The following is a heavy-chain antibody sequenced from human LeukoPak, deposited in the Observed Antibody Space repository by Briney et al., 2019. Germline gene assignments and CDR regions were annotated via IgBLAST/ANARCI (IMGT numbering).Heavy chain of an antibody. V-gene: IGHV4-59*08. Sequence: PSETLSLTCTVSGGSLSSYYWSWIRQPPGKGLEWIGYIYYSGSTSYNPSLKSRVTISVDTSKNQFSLKLSSVTAADTAVYYCARQGRITIFGVAEDAFDIWGQGTIVTVSS. CDR3: ARQGRITIFGVAEDAFDI. CDR2: IYYSGST. CDR1: GGSLSSYY. J-gene: IGHJ3*02. D-gene: IGHD3-3*01.